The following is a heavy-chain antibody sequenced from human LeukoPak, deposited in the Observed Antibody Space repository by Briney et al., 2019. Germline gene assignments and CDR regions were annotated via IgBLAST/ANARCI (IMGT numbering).Heavy chain of an antibody. CDR3: ARAVGGYYYDSSGYYLSWFYFDY. Sequence: GGSLRLSCAASGFTFSSYWMSWVRQAPGKGLEWVANIKQDGSEKYYVDSVKGRFTISRDNAKNSLYLQMNSLRAEDTAVYYYARAVGGYYYDSSGYYLSWFYFDYWGQGTLVTVSS. V-gene: IGHV3-7*01. CDR2: IKQDGSEK. CDR1: GFTFSSYW. D-gene: IGHD3-22*01. J-gene: IGHJ4*02.